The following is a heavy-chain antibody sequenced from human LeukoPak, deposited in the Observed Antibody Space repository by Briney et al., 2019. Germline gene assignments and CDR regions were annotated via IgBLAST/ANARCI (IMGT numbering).Heavy chain of an antibody. V-gene: IGHV4-59*12. D-gene: IGHD3-10*01. Sequence: KASETLSLTCTVSGGSISSYYWSWIRQPPGKGLEWIGYIYYSGSTNYNPSLKSRVTISVDTSKNQFSLKLSSVTAADTAVYYCAREGQRGYYGSGSYYNDYYYYGMDVWGQGTTVTVSS. J-gene: IGHJ6*02. CDR2: IYYSGST. CDR1: GGSISSYY. CDR3: AREGQRGYYGSGSYYNDYYYYGMDV.